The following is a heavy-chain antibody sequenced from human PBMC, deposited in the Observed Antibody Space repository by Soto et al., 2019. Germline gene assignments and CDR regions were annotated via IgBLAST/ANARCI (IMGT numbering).Heavy chain of an antibody. V-gene: IGHV4-30-4*01. CDR2: IYYTGRT. CDR1: GGSISSGDYS. Sequence: QVQLQESGPGLVKPSETLSLTCSVSGGSISSGDYSWSWIRQPPGKGLEWVGYIYYTGRTSYNPSLKRRVTMSVDTSKNQFSLRLRSVTAADTAVYYCARDKWELPLDIWGNGTMVTVSS. CDR3: ARDKWELPLDI. J-gene: IGHJ3*02. D-gene: IGHD1-26*01.